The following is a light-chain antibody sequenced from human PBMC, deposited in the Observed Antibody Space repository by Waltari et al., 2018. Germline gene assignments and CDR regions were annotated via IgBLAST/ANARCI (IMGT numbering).Light chain of an antibody. J-gene: IGLJ3*02. V-gene: IGLV2-14*01. CDR3: SSFTSSSTWV. Sequence: QSALTQPASVSGSPGQSITISCTGTTSDVGGYQDVSWYQQHPCKAPKLMIYDVSSRPSGVSNRFSGSKSGNTASLIISGLQAEDEADYYCSSFTSSSTWVFGGGTKLTVL. CDR2: DVS. CDR1: TSDVGGYQD.